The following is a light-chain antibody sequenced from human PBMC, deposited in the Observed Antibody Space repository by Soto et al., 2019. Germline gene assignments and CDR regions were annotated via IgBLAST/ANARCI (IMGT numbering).Light chain of an antibody. J-gene: IGKJ3*01. CDR3: QKDPGSPFT. CDR2: DAA. Sequence: EIVLTQSPGTLSLSPGERATLSCRASQSVPSNYLAWYQQKPGQAPRLLIHDAASRATGIPDRFSGSRSGTDFNLTMSSLEPEDFAVYYFQKDPGSPFTFGPGTKVDIK. CDR1: QSVPSNY. V-gene: IGKV3-20*01.